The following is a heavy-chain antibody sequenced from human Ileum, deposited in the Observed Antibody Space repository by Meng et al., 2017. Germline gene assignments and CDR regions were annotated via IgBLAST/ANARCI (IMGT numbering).Heavy chain of an antibody. CDR1: GGTFSRYG. Sequence: GQRVQSETEVKKPGSSVKVSCKSSGGTFSRYGISWVRQAPGQGLEWMGGITPMYGTANYGQKFQGRVTITADKSTSTIYMELSSLRSEDTAVYYCARDEPDVLIGYEAYWGQGTLVTVSS. CDR3: ARDEPDVLIGYEAY. J-gene: IGHJ4*02. CDR2: ITPMYGTA. D-gene: IGHD3-9*01. V-gene: IGHV1-69*06.